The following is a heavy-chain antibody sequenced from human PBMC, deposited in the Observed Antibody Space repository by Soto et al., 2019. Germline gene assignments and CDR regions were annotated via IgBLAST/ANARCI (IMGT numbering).Heavy chain of an antibody. D-gene: IGHD2-2*01. V-gene: IGHV4-30-2*01. Sequence: PSETLSLTCTVSGDSLSSGGHYWTWIRQPPGKGLEWIGYMYHSGSTYYNPSLKSRVTISIDRSKNQFSLKLSSVTAADTAVYYCARVPDYWGQGILVTVSS. CDR1: GDSLSSGGHY. J-gene: IGHJ4*02. CDR2: MYHSGST. CDR3: ARVPDY.